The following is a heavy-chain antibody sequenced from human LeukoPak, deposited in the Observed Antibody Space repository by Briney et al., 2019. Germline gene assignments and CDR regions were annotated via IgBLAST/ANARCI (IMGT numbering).Heavy chain of an antibody. CDR2: IYHSGST. V-gene: IGHV4-38-2*02. Sequence: PSETLSLTCTVSGYSISSGYHWGWIRQPPGKGLEWIGSIYHSGSTYYNPSLKSRVTISVDTSKDQFSLKLRSVTAADTAVYYCARVSIAAAGYLFDYWGQGTLVTVSS. CDR3: ARVSIAAAGYLFDY. CDR1: GYSISSGYH. D-gene: IGHD6-13*01. J-gene: IGHJ4*02.